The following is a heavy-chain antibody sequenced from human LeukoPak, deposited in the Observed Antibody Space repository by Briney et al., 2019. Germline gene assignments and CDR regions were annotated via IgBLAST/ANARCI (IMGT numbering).Heavy chain of an antibody. Sequence: PGGSLRLSCAASGFTFSDYSMSWIRQAPGKGLEWVSYITSSGSTIYYADSVKGRFTISRDNAKNSLYLQMNSLRAEDTAVYYCARDPRIAARAGSFDYGGQGPLVTVSS. J-gene: IGHJ4*02. V-gene: IGHV3-11*01. D-gene: IGHD6-6*01. CDR2: ITSSGSTI. CDR1: GFTFSDYS. CDR3: ARDPRIAARAGSFDY.